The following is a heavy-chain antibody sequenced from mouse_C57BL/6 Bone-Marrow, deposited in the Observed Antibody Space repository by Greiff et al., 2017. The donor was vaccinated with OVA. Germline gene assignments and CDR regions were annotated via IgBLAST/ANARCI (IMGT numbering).Heavy chain of an antibody. CDR3: TSYGNFDY. CDR2: IDPENGDT. J-gene: IGHJ2*01. Sequence: DVQLQESGAELVRPGASVKLSCTASGFNIKDDYMHWVKPRPEQGLEWIGCIDPENGDTEYASQFQGKATITADPSSNTAYLQLSSLTSEDTAVYYCTSYGNFDYWGQGTTRTVSS. D-gene: IGHD2-1*01. CDR1: GFNIKDDY. V-gene: IGHV14-4*01.